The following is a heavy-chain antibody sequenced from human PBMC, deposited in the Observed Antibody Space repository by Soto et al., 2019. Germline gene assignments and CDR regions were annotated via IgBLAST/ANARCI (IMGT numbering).Heavy chain of an antibody. CDR1: GFTFSDYA. CDR2: VSHDGRNT. V-gene: IGHV3-30*03. J-gene: IGHJ4*02. CDR3: ARRGRQLLVTADFHC. D-gene: IGHD6-19*01. Sequence: VQLVESGGGVVQPGRSLRLSCAASGFTFSDYAMHWVRQAPGKGLEWVAVVSHDGRNTHYADSVKGRFTISRDSSXXPVRLQETILISVAPAVYYCARRGRQLLVTADFHCWRRGARVSFSS.